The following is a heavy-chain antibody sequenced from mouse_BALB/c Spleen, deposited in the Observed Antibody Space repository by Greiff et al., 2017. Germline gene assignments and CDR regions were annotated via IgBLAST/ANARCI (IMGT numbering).Heavy chain of an antibody. CDR3: ARARVGYPYFDY. D-gene: IGHD1-1*02. V-gene: IGHV14-3*02. J-gene: IGHJ2*01. CDR2: IDPANGNT. Sequence: VQLKESGAELVKPGASVKLSCTASGFNIKDTYMHWVKQRPEQGLEWIGRIDPANGNTKYDPKFQGKATITADTSSNTAYLQLSSLTSEDTAVYYCARARVGYPYFDYWGQGTTLTVSS. CDR1: GFNIKDTY.